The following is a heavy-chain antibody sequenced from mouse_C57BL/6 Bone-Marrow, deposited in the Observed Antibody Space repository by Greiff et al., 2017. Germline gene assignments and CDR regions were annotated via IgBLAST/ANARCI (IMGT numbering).Heavy chain of an antibody. Sequence: QVHVKQSGAELVRPGASVTLSCKASGYTFTDYEMHWVKQTPVHGLEWIGAIDPETGGTAYNQKFKGKAILTADKSASTAYMELRSLTSEDSAVYYCTRRGYGSSLAYWGQGTLVTVSA. CDR3: TRRGYGSSLAY. V-gene: IGHV1-15*01. D-gene: IGHD1-1*01. CDR1: GYTFTDYE. CDR2: IDPETGGT. J-gene: IGHJ3*01.